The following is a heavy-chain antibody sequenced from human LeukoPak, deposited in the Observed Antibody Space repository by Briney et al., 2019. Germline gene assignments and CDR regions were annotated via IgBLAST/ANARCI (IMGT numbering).Heavy chain of an antibody. CDR3: ARDPLEFHDLLTGSQPQYYFDF. Sequence: ASVKASCKASGYTFSNYAIHWVRQAPGQRLEWMGWIDADNGDTKYAQEFQGRLTITRDASANTAYMQLTSLRSEDMAIYYCARDPLEFHDLLTGSQPQYYFDFWGQGTLVTVSS. D-gene: IGHD3-9*01. CDR2: IDADNGDT. V-gene: IGHV1-3*03. CDR1: GYTFSNYA. J-gene: IGHJ4*02.